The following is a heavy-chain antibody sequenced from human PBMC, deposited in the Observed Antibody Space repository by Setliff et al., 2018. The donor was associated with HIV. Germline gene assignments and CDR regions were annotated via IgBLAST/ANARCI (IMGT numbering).Heavy chain of an antibody. CDR2: IYYSGST. V-gene: IGHV4-59*01. J-gene: IGHJ3*02. D-gene: IGHD3-9*01. CDR3: ARGYYDILTGYGFNAFDI. Sequence: SETLSLTCTVSGGSISSYYWSWIRQPPGKGLEWIGYIYYSGSTNSNPSLKSRVTISVDTSKNQFSLKLSSVTAADTAVYYCARGYYDILTGYGFNAFDIWGQGTVVTVSS. CDR1: GGSISSYY.